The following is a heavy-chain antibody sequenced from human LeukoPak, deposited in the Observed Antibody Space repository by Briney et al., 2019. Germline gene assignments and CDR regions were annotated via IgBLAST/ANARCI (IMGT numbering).Heavy chain of an antibody. CDR3: VKTGNGWFGDY. CDR1: GFSFSSYA. CDR2: IRYDGIDK. Sequence: GGSLRLSCAASGFSFSSYAMYWVRQAPGKGLEWVALIRYDGIDKYYVDSVKGRFTISRDNSKNMLYLQMNSLRTEDTAVYYCVKTGNGWFGDYWGQGARVTVSS. J-gene: IGHJ4*02. D-gene: IGHD3-10*01. V-gene: IGHV3-30*02.